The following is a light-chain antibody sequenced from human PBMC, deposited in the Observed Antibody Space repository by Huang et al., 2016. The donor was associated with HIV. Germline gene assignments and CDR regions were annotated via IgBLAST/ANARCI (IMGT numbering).Light chain of an antibody. J-gene: IGKJ5*01. CDR1: QSVGNY. V-gene: IGKV3-11*01. CDR2: DTS. Sequence: EIVLTQSPATLSLYPGERATLSCRTSQSVGNYLVWYQQRPGQAPRLLIYDTSYRAAGIPARFSGSGSGTDFTLTMSSLEPEDFAVYFCQQRSKWPITFGQGTRLEIK. CDR3: QQRSKWPIT.